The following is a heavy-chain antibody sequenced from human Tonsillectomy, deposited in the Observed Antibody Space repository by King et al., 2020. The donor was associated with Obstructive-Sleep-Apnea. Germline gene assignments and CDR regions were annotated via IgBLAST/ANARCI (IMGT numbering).Heavy chain of an antibody. J-gene: IGHJ4*02. Sequence: QLVQSGADVKKPGSSVKVSCRASGGTFSSYAISWVRQAPGQGLEWMGRIIPIFGITNYAQRFQGRVTIAADILTSTAFMELRSQRSDDTAVYYCATDLIVADHPRGSFDCWGQGTLVTVSS. CDR2: IIPIFGIT. D-gene: IGHD5-12*01. CDR1: GGTFSSYA. V-gene: IGHV1-69*04. CDR3: ATDLIVADHPRGSFDC.